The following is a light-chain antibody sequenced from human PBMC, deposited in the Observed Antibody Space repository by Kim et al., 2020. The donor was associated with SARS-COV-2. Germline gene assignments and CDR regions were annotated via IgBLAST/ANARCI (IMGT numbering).Light chain of an antibody. V-gene: IGKV3-15*01. J-gene: IGKJ5*01. CDR1: QSVRSN. Sequence: IVMTQSPATLSVSPGERVTLSCRASQSVRSNLAWYQQRPGQAPRLLIFGASSRATGTPSRFSGSGSGTDFTLTISNLQSEDFAIYYCQHYNNWPLTFGQGTRLEIK. CDR2: GAS. CDR3: QHYNNWPLT.